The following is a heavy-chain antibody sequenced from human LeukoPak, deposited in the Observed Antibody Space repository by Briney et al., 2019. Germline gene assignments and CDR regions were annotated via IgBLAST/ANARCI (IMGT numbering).Heavy chain of an antibody. CDR2: IIPIFGTA. CDR3: ARDPGVGYYTAKYFQH. CDR1: GGTFSSYA. J-gene: IGHJ1*01. V-gene: IGHV1-69*05. Sequence: SVKVSCEASGGTFSSYAISWVRQAPGQGLEWMGRIIPIFGTANYAQKFQGRVTITTDESTSTAYMELSSLRSEDTAVYYCARDPGVGYYTAKYFQHWGQGTLVTVSS. D-gene: IGHD3-22*01.